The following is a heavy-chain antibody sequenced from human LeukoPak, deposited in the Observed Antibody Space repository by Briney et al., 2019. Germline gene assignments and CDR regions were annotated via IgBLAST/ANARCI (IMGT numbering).Heavy chain of an antibody. CDR1: GYTVTTYG. V-gene: IGHV1-18*01. CDR2: ISAYNGDT. J-gene: IGHJ4*02. D-gene: IGHD4-23*01. Sequence: GASVKVSCKASGYTVTTYGISWVRQAPGQGLEWMAWISAYNGDTNLGPRFQGRVTLTTDTSTSTVYMELRSLRSDDTAVYYCVRDSLHGGDSLLDFWGQGTRVTVSS. CDR3: VRDSLHGGDSLLDF.